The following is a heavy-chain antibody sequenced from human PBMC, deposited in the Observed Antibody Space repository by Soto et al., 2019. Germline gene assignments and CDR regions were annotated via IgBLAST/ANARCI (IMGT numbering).Heavy chain of an antibody. CDR1: GASVSTYS. J-gene: IGHJ5*02. CDR2: IHYSGGT. V-gene: IGHV4-59*02. D-gene: IGHD3-10*01. CDR3: ARGGTSGSGVDNWFDP. Sequence: LSLTCSVTGASVSTYSWSWIRQSPGKGLEWIGYIHYSGGTNYTPSLRSRVTISVDTSKNQLSLNLTSLTAADTAVYYCARGGTSGSGVDNWFDPWGQGTLVTVSS.